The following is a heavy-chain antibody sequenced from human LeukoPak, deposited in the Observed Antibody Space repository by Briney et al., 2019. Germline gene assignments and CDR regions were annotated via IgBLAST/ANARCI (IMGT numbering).Heavy chain of an antibody. V-gene: IGHV4-38-2*02. Sequence: SETLSLTCTVSGYSISRGYSWSWIRQPPGKGLEWIGNIYHSGSTNYSPSLKSRVTISVDTSKNQFSLKLSSVTAADTAVYFCAREDYYNSGGYYLDYWGQGTLVTVSS. CDR1: GYSISRGYS. CDR2: IYHSGST. D-gene: IGHD3-22*01. CDR3: AREDYYNSGGYYLDY. J-gene: IGHJ4*02.